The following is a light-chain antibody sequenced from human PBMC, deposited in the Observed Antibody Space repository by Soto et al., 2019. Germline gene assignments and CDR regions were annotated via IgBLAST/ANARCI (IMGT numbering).Light chain of an antibody. CDR3: CSSGGSPTYV. V-gene: IGLV2-23*02. CDR2: EVN. CDR1: SSNVGSYKL. J-gene: IGLJ1*01. Sequence: QSALTQPASVSWSPGQSITISCTGTSSNVGSYKLVSWYQQHPGKAPQLMIFEVNKRPSGVSNRFSGSKSGNTASLTISGLKVEDEADYYCCSSGGSPTYVFGTGTKVTVL.